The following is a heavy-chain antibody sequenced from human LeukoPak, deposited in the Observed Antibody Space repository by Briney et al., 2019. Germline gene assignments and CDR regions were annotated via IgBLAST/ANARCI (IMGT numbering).Heavy chain of an antibody. J-gene: IGHJ6*02. V-gene: IGHV3-30-3*01. D-gene: IGHD3-10*01. Sequence: GGSLRLSCAASGLTFSTHSMHWVRQAPGKGLEWVAIISYDGGIKYYADSVKGRFTIARDNSKNTLYLQMNSLRIGDTAVYYCARRVEGRGSYHNYAMDVWGQGATVTVSS. CDR1: GLTFSTHS. CDR2: ISYDGGIK. CDR3: ARRVEGRGSYHNYAMDV.